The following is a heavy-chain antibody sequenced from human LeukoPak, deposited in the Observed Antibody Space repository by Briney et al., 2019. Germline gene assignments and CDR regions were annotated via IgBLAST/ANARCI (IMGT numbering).Heavy chain of an antibody. J-gene: IGHJ4*02. Sequence: PSETLSLTCTVSGDSISSYYWSWIRQPPGKGLEWIGYIYYSGSTNYNPSLKSRVTISVDTSKNQFSLKLSSVTAADTAVYYCARGFYGSGSYIWGQGTLVTVSS. D-gene: IGHD3-10*01. CDR3: ARGFYGSGSYI. CDR2: IYYSGST. CDR1: GDSISSYY. V-gene: IGHV4-59*01.